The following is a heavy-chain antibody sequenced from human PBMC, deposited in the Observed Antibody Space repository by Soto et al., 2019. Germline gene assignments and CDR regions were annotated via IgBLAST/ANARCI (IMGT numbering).Heavy chain of an antibody. D-gene: IGHD4-17*01. Sequence: EVQLVESGGGLVKPGGSLRLSCAASGFTFSNAWMSWVRQAPGKGLEWVGRIKSKTDGGTTDYAAPVKGRFTISRDDSKNTLYLQMNSLKTEDTAVYYCTTESVGDDYGDYGVVDVWGQGTTVTVSS. CDR3: TTESVGDDYGDYGVVDV. CDR1: GFTFSNAW. CDR2: IKSKTDGGTT. V-gene: IGHV3-15*01. J-gene: IGHJ6*02.